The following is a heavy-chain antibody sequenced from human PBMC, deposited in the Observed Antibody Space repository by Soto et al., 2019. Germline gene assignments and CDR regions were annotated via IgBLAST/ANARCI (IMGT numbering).Heavy chain of an antibody. V-gene: IGHV3-30-3*01. J-gene: IGHJ4*02. Sequence: GGSLRLSCAASGFTFSSYAMHWVRQAPGKGLEWVAVISYDGSNKYYADSVKGRFTISRDNSKNTLYLQMNSLGAEDTAVYYCAREEYSSSPGVYYFDYWGQGTLVTVSS. CDR2: ISYDGSNK. D-gene: IGHD6-6*01. CDR3: AREEYSSSPGVYYFDY. CDR1: GFTFSSYA.